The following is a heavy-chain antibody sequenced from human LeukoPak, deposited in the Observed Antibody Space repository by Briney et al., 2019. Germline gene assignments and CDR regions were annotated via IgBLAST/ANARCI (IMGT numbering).Heavy chain of an antibody. D-gene: IGHD6-19*01. CDR1: GGSTSSYY. V-gene: IGHV4-59*01. CDR2: IYYSGST. Sequence: PSETLSLTCTVSGGSTSSYYWSWIRQPPGKGLGWIGYIYYSGSTNYNPSLKSRVTISVDTSKNQFSLKLSSVTAADTAVYYCARGGLAVAVFDYWGQGTLVTVSS. CDR3: ARGGLAVAVFDY. J-gene: IGHJ4*02.